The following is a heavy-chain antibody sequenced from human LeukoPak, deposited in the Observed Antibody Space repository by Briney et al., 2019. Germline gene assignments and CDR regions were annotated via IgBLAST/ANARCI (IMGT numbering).Heavy chain of an antibody. Sequence: GGSLRLSCAASGFTFSSYAMHWVRQAPGKGLEWVAVISYDGSNKYYADSVKGRFAISRDNSKNTLYLQMNSLRAEDTAVYYCARLGVYDSRVYWGQGTLVTVSS. CDR3: ARLGVYDSRVY. CDR2: ISYDGSNK. CDR1: GFTFSSYA. D-gene: IGHD3-22*01. V-gene: IGHV3-30*09. J-gene: IGHJ4*02.